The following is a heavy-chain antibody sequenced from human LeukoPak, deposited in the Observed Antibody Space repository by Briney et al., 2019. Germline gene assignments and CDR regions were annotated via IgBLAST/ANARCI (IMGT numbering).Heavy chain of an antibody. V-gene: IGHV4-31*03. D-gene: IGHD1-7*01. CDR2: IYYSGST. J-gene: IGHJ4*02. Sequence: SQTLSLTCTVSGGSISSGGYSWSWIRQHPGKGLEWIGYIYYSGSTYYNPSLKSRVTISVDTSKNQFSLKLSSVTAADTAVYYCARTTGTTIDYWGQGTLVTVSS. CDR3: ARTTGTTIDY. CDR1: GGSISSGGYS.